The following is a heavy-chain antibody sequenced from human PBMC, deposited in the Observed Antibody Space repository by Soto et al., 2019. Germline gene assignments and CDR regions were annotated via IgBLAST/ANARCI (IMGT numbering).Heavy chain of an antibody. J-gene: IGHJ4*02. Sequence: PGGSLRLSCAASGFTFDNYVMTWVRQAPGKGLEWVSAISRSVDTSYYADSAKGRFTISRDNSKSRLYLEMSSLRAEDTALYYCAKDASVGGGISAFDYWGQGILVTVSS. CDR3: AKDASVGGGISAFDY. D-gene: IGHD2-15*01. V-gene: IGHV3-23*01. CDR1: GFTFDNYV. CDR2: ISRSVDTS.